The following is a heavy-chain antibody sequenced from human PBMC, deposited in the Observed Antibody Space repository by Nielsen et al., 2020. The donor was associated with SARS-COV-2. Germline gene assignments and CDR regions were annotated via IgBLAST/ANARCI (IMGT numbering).Heavy chain of an antibody. D-gene: IGHD3-3*01. CDR2: ISSSGSTI. V-gene: IGHV3-21*04. Sequence: GESLKISCAASGFTFSSYAMSWVRQAPGKGLEWVSAISSSGSTIYYADSVKGRFTISRDNAKNSLYLQMNSLRAEDTAVYYCARAKTTRVTIFGVVTPGAFDIWGQGTMVTVSS. CDR3: ARAKTTRVTIFGVVTPGAFDI. J-gene: IGHJ3*02. CDR1: GFTFSSYA.